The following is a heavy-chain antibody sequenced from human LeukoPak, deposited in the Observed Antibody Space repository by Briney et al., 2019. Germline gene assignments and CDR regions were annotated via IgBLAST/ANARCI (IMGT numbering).Heavy chain of an antibody. CDR2: IYYSGST. CDR1: GGSISSGGYY. Sequence: SETLSLTCTVSGGSISSGGYYWSWIRQHPGKGLEWIGYIYYSGSTYYNPSLKSRVTISVDTSKNQFSLKLSSVTAADTAVYYCARNRRFAAAAHIDYWGQGTLVTVSS. V-gene: IGHV4-31*03. CDR3: ARNRRFAAAAHIDY. D-gene: IGHD6-13*01. J-gene: IGHJ4*02.